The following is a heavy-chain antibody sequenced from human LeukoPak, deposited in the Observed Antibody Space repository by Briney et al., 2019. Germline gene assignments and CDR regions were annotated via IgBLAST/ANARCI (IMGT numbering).Heavy chain of an antibody. D-gene: IGHD2-2*01. CDR3: ATDRYQPLSVFDY. Sequence: ASVKVSCKVSGYTLTEVSIHWVRQAPGKGLEWMGGFDPADGEAIYAQKFQGRVTLTEDTATDTDYMELSSLRSEDTAVYYCATDRYQPLSVFDYWGQGTLVTVSS. V-gene: IGHV1-24*01. CDR2: FDPADGEA. J-gene: IGHJ4*02. CDR1: GYTLTEVS.